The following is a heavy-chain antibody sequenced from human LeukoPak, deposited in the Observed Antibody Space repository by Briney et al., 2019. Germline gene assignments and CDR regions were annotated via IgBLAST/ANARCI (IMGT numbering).Heavy chain of an antibody. CDR3: ARDLHSSGWYDAFDI. V-gene: IGHV3-33*01. D-gene: IGHD6-19*01. CDR1: GFTFSSYG. Sequence: PGGSLRLSCAASGFTFSSYGMHWVRQAPGKGLEWAAVIWYDGSNKYYADSVKGRFTISRDNSKNTLYLQMNSLRAEDTAVYYCARDLHSSGWYDAFDIWGQGTMVTVSS. J-gene: IGHJ3*02. CDR2: IWYDGSNK.